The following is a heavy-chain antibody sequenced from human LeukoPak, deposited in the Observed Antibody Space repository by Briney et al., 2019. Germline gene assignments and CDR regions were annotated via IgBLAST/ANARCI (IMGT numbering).Heavy chain of an antibody. Sequence: GGSLRLSCAASGFTFSNYWMHWVRQAPGKGLVWVSRINSDGINTSYADSVRGRFTISRDNAKNTLNLQMNSLRAEDTAVYYCARDLGQYYDTSDNWFDPWGQGALVTVSS. D-gene: IGHD3-22*01. CDR3: ARDLGQYYDTSDNWFDP. CDR2: INSDGINT. J-gene: IGHJ5*02. V-gene: IGHV3-74*01. CDR1: GFTFSNYW.